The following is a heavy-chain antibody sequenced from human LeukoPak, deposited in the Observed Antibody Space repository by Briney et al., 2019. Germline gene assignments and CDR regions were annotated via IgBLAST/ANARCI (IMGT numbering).Heavy chain of an antibody. Sequence: SETLSLTCTVSGGSISSSSYYWSWIRQPPGKGLEWIGYIYYSGSTNYNPSLKSRVTISVDTSKNQFSLKLSSVTAADTAVYYCAREYYYDSSGLFDYWGQGTLVTVSS. CDR2: IYYSGST. D-gene: IGHD3-22*01. CDR1: GGSISSSSYY. V-gene: IGHV4-61*01. J-gene: IGHJ4*02. CDR3: AREYYYDSSGLFDY.